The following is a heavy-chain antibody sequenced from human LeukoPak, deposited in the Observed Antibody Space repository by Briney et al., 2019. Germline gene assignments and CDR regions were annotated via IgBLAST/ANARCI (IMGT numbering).Heavy chain of an antibody. V-gene: IGHV4-59*01. CDR1: GGSISSDY. CDR2: IYHTGDT. CDR3: ARDRIFINGYGIAS. D-gene: IGHD5-12*01. J-gene: IGHJ5*01. Sequence: SETLSLTCTVSGGSISSDYWNWIRQPPGKGLEWIGSIYHTGDTNYNPSLKSRVTISIDTSQTHFSLNLNSVTAADTAVSFCARDRIFINGYGIASWGQGIPVTVSS.